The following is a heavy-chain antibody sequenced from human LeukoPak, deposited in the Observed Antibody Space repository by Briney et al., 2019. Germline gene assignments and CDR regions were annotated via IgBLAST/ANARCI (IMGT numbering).Heavy chain of an antibody. CDR1: GGTFSSYA. CDR2: IIPIFGTA. CDR3: ATVDVVAAKGWFDT. Sequence: SAKVSCKASGGTFSSYAISWVRQAPGQGLEWMGGIIPIFGTANYAQKFQGRVTISADKSTSTAYMELSSLRSDDTAVYYCATVDVVAAKGWFDTWGQGTLVTVSS. J-gene: IGHJ5*02. D-gene: IGHD2-15*01. V-gene: IGHV1-69*06.